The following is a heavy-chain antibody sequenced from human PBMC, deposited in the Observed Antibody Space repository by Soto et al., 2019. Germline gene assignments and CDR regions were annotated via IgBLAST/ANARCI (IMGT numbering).Heavy chain of an antibody. CDR2: INHSGST. V-gene: IGHV4-34*01. CDR1: GGSFSGYY. Sequence: SETLSLTCAVYGGSFSGYYWIWIRQPPGKGLEWIGEINHSGSTNYNPSLKSRVTISVDTSKNQFSLKLSSVTAADTAVYYCAREAGGSGSYLNYWGQGTLVTVSS. J-gene: IGHJ4*02. CDR3: AREAGGSGSYLNY. D-gene: IGHD1-26*01.